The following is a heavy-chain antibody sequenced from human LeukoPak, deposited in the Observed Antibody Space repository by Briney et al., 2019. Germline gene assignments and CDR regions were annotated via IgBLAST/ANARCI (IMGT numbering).Heavy chain of an antibody. V-gene: IGHV3-30*02. CDR1: GVTFSSAG. CDR2: IGSDGSNK. J-gene: IGHJ3*02. CDR3: VKLQVSRSYFPAFDI. Sequence: PGRSLRLSCAASGVTFSSAGMSWVRQAPGKGLEWGAVIGSDGSNKYYADSVKCRFTISRDNSKNTLYLQMDSLRAEDTAVCYCVKLQVSRSYFPAFDIWGQGTMVTVSS. D-gene: IGHD1-26*01.